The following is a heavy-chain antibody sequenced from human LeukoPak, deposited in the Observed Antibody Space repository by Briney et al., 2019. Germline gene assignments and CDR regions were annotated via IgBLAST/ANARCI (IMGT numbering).Heavy chain of an antibody. V-gene: IGHV3-7*01. J-gene: IGHJ6*03. D-gene: IGHD3-9*01. CDR1: EFTFSHHW. CDR3: ARGPILRHFDYYMDV. CDR2: IKQDGSET. Sequence: GGSLRLSCAASEFTFSHHWMTWVRQAPGKGLELVANIKQDGSETYYVESVKGRFTISRDNAKNSLDMQMNSLRVEDTAVYYCARGPILRHFDYYMDVGGKGTTV.